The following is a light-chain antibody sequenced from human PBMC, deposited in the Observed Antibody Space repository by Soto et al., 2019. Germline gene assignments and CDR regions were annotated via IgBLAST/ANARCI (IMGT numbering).Light chain of an antibody. CDR2: AAS. CDR3: QKYSSVPLT. Sequence: DIQMTQSPSSLSASVGDRVTVTCRASQGISHYLAWYQQEPGKVPKLLIYAASILQSGVPSRFSGSGSGTDFTLTISSLQPEDVATYYCQKYSSVPLTFGGGTTVEI. J-gene: IGKJ4*01. CDR1: QGISHY. V-gene: IGKV1-27*01.